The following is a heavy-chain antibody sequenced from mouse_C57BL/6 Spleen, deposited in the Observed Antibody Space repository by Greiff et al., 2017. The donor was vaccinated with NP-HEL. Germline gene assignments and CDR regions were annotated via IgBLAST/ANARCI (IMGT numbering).Heavy chain of an antibody. D-gene: IGHD1-1*01. J-gene: IGHJ3*01. V-gene: IGHV1-74*01. Sequence: VQLQQPGAELVKPGASVKVSCKASGYTFTSYWMHWVKQRPGQGLEWIGRIHPSDSDTNYNQKFKGKATLTVDKSSSTAYMQLSSLTSEDSAVYYCAIRVITTVVAPFAYWGQGTLVTVSA. CDR2: IHPSDSDT. CDR3: AIRVITTVVAPFAY. CDR1: GYTFTSYW.